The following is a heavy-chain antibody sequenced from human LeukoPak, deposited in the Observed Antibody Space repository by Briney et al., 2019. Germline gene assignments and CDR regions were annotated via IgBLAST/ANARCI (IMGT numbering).Heavy chain of an antibody. CDR2: IYYSGST. J-gene: IGHJ4*02. Sequence: PSETLSLTCTVSGGSISSGGYYWSWIRQHPGTGLEWIGYIYYSGSTYYNPSLKSRVTISVDTSKNQFSLKLSSVTAADTAVYYCARDTSGYAIFDYWGQGTLVTVSS. CDR3: ARDTSGYAIFDY. D-gene: IGHD5-18*01. V-gene: IGHV4-31*03. CDR1: GGSISSGGYY.